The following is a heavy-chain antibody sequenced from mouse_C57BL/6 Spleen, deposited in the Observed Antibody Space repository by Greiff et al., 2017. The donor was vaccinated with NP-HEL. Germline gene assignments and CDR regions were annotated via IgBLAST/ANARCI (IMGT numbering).Heavy chain of an antibody. D-gene: IGHD1-1*01. CDR1: GFTFSDYG. CDR3: ARPTTVVATDFDY. Sequence: DVMLVESGGGLVKPGGSLKLSCAASGFTFSDYGMHWVRQAPEKGLEWVAYISSGSSTIYYAATVKGRFTISRDNAKNTLFLQMTSLRSEDTAMYYCARPTTVVATDFDYWGQGTTLTVSS. V-gene: IGHV5-17*01. CDR2: ISSGSSTI. J-gene: IGHJ2*01.